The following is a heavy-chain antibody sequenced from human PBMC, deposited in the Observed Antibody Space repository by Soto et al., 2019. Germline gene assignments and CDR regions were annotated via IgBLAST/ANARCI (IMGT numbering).Heavy chain of an antibody. CDR2: ISWNSGSI. V-gene: IGHV3-9*01. D-gene: IGHD6-6*01. CDR1: GFHFVDYP. CDR3: AKVKYSSSSWGNYFDY. Sequence: PGGSLRLSCAASGFHFVDYPMHWVRQDPGKGLEWVSGISWNSGSIGYADSVKGRFTISRDNAKNSLYLQMNSLRAEDTALYYCAKVKYSSSSWGNYFDYWGQGTLVTVSS. J-gene: IGHJ4*02.